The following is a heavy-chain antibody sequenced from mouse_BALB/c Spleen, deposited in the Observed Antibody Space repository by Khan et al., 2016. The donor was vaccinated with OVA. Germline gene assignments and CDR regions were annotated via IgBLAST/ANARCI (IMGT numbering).Heavy chain of an antibody. V-gene: IGHV1-4*01. CDR3: ARDGAYYRNDGWFAD. CDR1: GYTFTSYT. Sequence: QVQLQQSGAELARPGASVKMSCKASGYTFTSYTIHWIKQRPGQGLEWIGYINPSSGYTNYNQKFKDKATLTADKSSTTAYRQLVGLTSDDSAVYYCARDGAYYRNDGWFADWGQGTLVTVSA. J-gene: IGHJ3*01. D-gene: IGHD2-14*01. CDR2: INPSSGYT.